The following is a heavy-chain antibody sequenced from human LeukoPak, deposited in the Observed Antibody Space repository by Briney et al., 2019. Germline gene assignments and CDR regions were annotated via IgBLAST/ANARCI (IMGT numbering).Heavy chain of an antibody. D-gene: IGHD3-16*01. Sequence: GGSLRLSCAASGFTFSGSAMHWVRQASGKGLEWVGRIRSKANSYATAYAASVKGRFTISRDDSKNTAYLQMNSLKTEDTAVYYCTSASGAKENDARAYELDYWGRGTLVTVSS. CDR2: IRSKANSYAT. CDR3: TSASGAKENDARAYELDY. V-gene: IGHV3-73*01. J-gene: IGHJ4*02. CDR1: GFTFSGSA.